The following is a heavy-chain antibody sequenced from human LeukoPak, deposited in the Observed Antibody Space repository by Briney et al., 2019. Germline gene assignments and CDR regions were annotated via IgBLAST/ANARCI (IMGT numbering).Heavy chain of an antibody. CDR1: GGTFSSYA. V-gene: IGHV1-69*13. D-gene: IGHD7-27*01. Sequence: ASVKVSCKASGGTFSSYAISWVRQAPGQGLEWMGGIIPIFGTANYAQKFQGRVTITADESTSTAYMELSSLRSEDTAVYYCAKANWGSPDFDYWGQGTLVTVSS. CDR2: IIPIFGTA. J-gene: IGHJ4*02. CDR3: AKANWGSPDFDY.